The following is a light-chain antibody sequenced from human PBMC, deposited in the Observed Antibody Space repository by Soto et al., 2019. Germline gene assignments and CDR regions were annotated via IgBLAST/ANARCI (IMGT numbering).Light chain of an antibody. CDR2: AAS. J-gene: IGKJ4*01. V-gene: IGKV1-39*01. Sequence: DIHMTQSPSSLSASVGYRVTITCXASQSISSYLNWYQQKPGKAPKLLIYAASSLQSGVPSRFSGSGSGTDFTLTISSLQPEDFATYYCQQYNSYPPTSGGGTKVDIK. CDR3: QQYNSYPPT. CDR1: QSISSY.